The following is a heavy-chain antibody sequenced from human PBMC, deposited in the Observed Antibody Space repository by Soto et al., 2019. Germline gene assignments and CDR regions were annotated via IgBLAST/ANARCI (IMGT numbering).Heavy chain of an antibody. Sequence: QSGGSLRLSCAVSGFTFSTYSMTWVRQAPGKGLEWLSYISSSSSVIYYADSVKGRITVSRDNAKNSLYLQMHSLRAEDTAVYYCARYLIIPRAFDIWGRGTTVTVSS. D-gene: IGHD2-21*01. CDR1: GFTFSTYS. CDR2: ISSSSSVI. CDR3: ARYLIIPRAFDI. V-gene: IGHV3-48*04. J-gene: IGHJ3*02.